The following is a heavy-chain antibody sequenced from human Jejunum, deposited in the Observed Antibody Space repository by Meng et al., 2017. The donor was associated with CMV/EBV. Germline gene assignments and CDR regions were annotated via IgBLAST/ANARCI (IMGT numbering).Heavy chain of an antibody. D-gene: IGHD3-22*01. V-gene: IGHV3-33*01. CDR1: GFHFSSSG. CDR2: IWYDGNRK. CDR3: ARDNDGTSHYSQFDY. J-gene: IGHJ4*02. Sequence: SGFHFSSSGMHGGRQPAGKGREWVAVIWYDGNRKYYADYVKGRFSISRDDSKNTVYLQMDSLRAEDTAVYYCARDNDGTSHYSQFDYWGQGTLVTVSS.